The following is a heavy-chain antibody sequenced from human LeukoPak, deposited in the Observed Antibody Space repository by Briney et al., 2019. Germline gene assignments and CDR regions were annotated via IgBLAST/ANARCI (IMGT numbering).Heavy chain of an antibody. J-gene: IGHJ4*02. CDR3: AKALYDSSGYYPYYFDY. D-gene: IGHD3-22*01. Sequence: GGSLRLSCAASGFTFSSYGMSWVRQAPGKGLEWVSAISGSGGSTYYADSVKGRSTISRDNSKNTLYLQMNSLRAEDTAVYYCAKALYDSSGYYPYYFDYWGQGTLVTVSS. CDR2: ISGSGGST. CDR1: GFTFSSYG. V-gene: IGHV3-23*01.